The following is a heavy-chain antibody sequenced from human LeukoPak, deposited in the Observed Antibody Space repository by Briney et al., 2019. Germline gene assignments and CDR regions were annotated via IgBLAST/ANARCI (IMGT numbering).Heavy chain of an antibody. CDR2: IYYSGST. CDR1: GGSISSYY. CDR3: ARTAYSSSSNWFDP. D-gene: IGHD6-6*01. J-gene: IGHJ5*02. Sequence: SETLSLTCTVSGGSISSYYWGWIRQPPGKGLEWIGYIYYSGSTNYNPSLKSRVTISVDTSKNQISLKLSSVTAADTAVYYCARTAYSSSSNWFDPWGQGTLVTVSS. V-gene: IGHV4-59*01.